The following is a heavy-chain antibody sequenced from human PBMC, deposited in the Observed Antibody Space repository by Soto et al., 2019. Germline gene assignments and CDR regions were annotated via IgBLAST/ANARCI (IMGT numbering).Heavy chain of an antibody. CDR2: ISQSGNT. CDR3: ARAPKVSGSSQTRPDF. D-gene: IGHD6-6*01. V-gene: IGHV4-34*01. J-gene: IGHJ4*02. Sequence: SDTLSLTCSIYSGSFSGYYWSWIRQPPGKGLEWIGEISQSGNTNYSPSLKSRVSISIDTLKKQFSLNLASVSAADTAVYYCARAPKVSGSSQTRPDFWGQGTLVTVSS. CDR1: SGSFSGYY.